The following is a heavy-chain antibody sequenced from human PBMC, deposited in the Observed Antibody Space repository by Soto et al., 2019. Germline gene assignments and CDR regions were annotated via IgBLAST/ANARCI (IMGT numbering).Heavy chain of an antibody. CDR3: ATGLIAAAGRLC. CDR1: GYTFSDYY. CDR2: INPNSGGT. Sequence: ASVKVSCKASGYTFSDYYMFWVRQATGQGLEWMGWINPNSGGTNYAQKFQGRVTLTRDTSISTAYMELNRLRSDDTAVYYCATGLIAAAGRLCWGQGTLVTVSS. D-gene: IGHD6-25*01. J-gene: IGHJ4*02. V-gene: IGHV1-2*02.